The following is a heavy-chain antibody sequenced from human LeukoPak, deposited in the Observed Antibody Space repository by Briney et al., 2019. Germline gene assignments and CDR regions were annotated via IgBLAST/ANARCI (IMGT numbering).Heavy chain of an antibody. J-gene: IGHJ3*02. D-gene: IGHD6-19*01. CDR1: GFTFSSYS. CDR2: INWIGGSA. CDR3: ARRGNIAVAGTTARPYDAFDI. Sequence: GGSLRLSCAASGFTFSSYSMNWVRQAPGKGLEWVSGINWIGGSAGYADSVKGRFTISRDNAKNSLYLQMNSLRAEDTAFYYCARRGNIAVAGTTARPYDAFDIWGQGTMVTVSS. V-gene: IGHV3-20*04.